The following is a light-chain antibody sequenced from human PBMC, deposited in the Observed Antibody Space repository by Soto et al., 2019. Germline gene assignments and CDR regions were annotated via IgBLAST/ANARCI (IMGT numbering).Light chain of an antibody. J-gene: IGKJ3*01. CDR3: QQYGSSPT. Sequence: EIVLTQSPGTLSLSPGERATLSCRASQSVSSSYLAWYQQKPGQAPRLLIYGASSRATGIPDRFNGSGSGTDFTLTISRLEPEDFAVYYCQQYGSSPTFGPGTKVDIK. V-gene: IGKV3-20*01. CDR1: QSVSSSY. CDR2: GAS.